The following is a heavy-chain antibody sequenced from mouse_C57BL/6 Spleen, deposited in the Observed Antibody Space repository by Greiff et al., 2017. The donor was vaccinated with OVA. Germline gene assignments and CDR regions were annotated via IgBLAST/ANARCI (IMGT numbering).Heavy chain of an antibody. D-gene: IGHD2-5*01. CDR2: ISSGSSTI. CDR3: ADNNYGGYFDV. Sequence: EVHLVESGGGLVKPGGSLKLSCAASGFTFSDYGMHWVRQAPEKGLEWVAYISSGSSTIYYADTVKGRFTISRDNAKNTLFLQMTSLRSEDTAMYYCADNNYGGYFDVWGTGTTVTVSS. V-gene: IGHV5-17*01. CDR1: GFTFSDYG. J-gene: IGHJ1*03.